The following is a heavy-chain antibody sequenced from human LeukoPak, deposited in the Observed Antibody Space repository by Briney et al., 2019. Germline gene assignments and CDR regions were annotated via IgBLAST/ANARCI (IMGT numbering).Heavy chain of an antibody. J-gene: IGHJ4*02. Sequence: GGSLRLSCAASGFTFSSSWMHWVRQAPGKGLVWVSRINIDGSNRNYADSVKGRFTISRDNAKNALYLQMDSLRAEDAAVYYCVRPQDAYNGFDCWGQGTLVTVSS. CDR3: VRPQDAYNGFDC. D-gene: IGHD5-24*01. V-gene: IGHV3-74*01. CDR1: GFTFSSSW. CDR2: INIDGSNR.